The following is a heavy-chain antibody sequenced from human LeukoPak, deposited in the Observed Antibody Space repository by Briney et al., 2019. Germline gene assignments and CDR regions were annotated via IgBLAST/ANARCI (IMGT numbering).Heavy chain of an antibody. J-gene: IGHJ4*02. CDR1: GYTFTGYY. D-gene: IGHD5-18*01. CDR2: INPNSGGT. CDR3: ARDSWPLLDTAMVPFDY. Sequence: ASVKVSCKASGYTFTGYYMHWVRQAPGQGLEWMGWINPNSGGTNYAQKFQGRVTMTTDTSTSTAYMELRSLRSDDTAVYYCARDSWPLLDTAMVPFDYWGQGTLVTVSS. V-gene: IGHV1-2*02.